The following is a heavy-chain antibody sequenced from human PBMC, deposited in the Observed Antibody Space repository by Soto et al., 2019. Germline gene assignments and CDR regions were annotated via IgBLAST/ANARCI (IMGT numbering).Heavy chain of an antibody. Sequence: ASVKNSCKDSGYTFTSYGISWVRKAPRQGLEWMGWISAYNGNTNYAQKLQGRVTMTTDTSTSPAYMELRSLRSDDPAVYYCASSVLYGGWFAPWGQGTLVTGSS. D-gene: IGHD3-10*01. J-gene: IGHJ5*02. CDR3: ASSVLYGGWFAP. CDR1: GYTFTSYG. V-gene: IGHV1-18*01. CDR2: ISAYNGNT.